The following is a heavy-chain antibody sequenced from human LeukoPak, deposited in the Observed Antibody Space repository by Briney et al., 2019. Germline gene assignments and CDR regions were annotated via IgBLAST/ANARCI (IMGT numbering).Heavy chain of an antibody. Sequence: GGSLRLSCVASGLNFDDSAMHWVRQAPGKGLEWVSLISADGGSTFSADSVKGRFSISRDNSKNSLYLQMNSLRSEDTAMYYCAKESGKFDYWGQGTLVAVSS. J-gene: IGHJ4*02. V-gene: IGHV3-43*02. CDR1: GLNFDDSA. CDR3: AKESGKFDY. CDR2: ISADGGST.